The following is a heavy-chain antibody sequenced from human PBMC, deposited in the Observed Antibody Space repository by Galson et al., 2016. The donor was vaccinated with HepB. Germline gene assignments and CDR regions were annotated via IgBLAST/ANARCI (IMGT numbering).Heavy chain of an antibody. D-gene: IGHD2-2*03. CDR2: INAAGSSK. J-gene: IGHJ6*04. V-gene: IGHV3-74*01. Sequence: SLRLSCAASGFPFTTYWMHWVRQAPGKGLVWVSRINAAGSSKDYADSVKGRFTISRDNAKNTLYLQMNSLRAEDTAVYYCARGGVGYCTSTSCQDYYYHGMDVWGRGTAVTVSS. CDR1: GFPFTTYW. CDR3: ARGGVGYCTSTSCQDYYYHGMDV.